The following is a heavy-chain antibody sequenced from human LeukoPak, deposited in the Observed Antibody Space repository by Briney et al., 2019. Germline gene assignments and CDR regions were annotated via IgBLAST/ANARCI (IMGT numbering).Heavy chain of an antibody. CDR2: IYYSGST. D-gene: IGHD3-10*01. Sequence: PSETLSLTCTVSGGSISSSSYYWGWIRQPPGKGLEWIGSIYYSGSTYYNPSLKSRVTISVDTSKNQFSLKLSSVTAADTAVYYCARDPAGRSGEWHLGYWGQGTLVTVSS. CDR3: ARDPAGRSGEWHLGY. CDR1: GGSISSSSYY. V-gene: IGHV4-39*01. J-gene: IGHJ4*02.